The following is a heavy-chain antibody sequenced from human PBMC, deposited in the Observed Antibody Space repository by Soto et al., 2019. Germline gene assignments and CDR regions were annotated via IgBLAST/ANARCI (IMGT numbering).Heavy chain of an antibody. Sequence: QVQLVESGGGVVQPGRSLRLSCAASGFTFRNFGMHWVRQAPGKGLEWVAVIWYDGSNEHYADSVKGRFTISRDNSNNTLHLEMNSLRAEETAVYFCARDSRGFWYSYYGMDVWGQGTTVTVFS. CDR1: GFTFRNFG. V-gene: IGHV3-33*01. J-gene: IGHJ6*02. D-gene: IGHD3-3*01. CDR2: IWYDGSNE. CDR3: ARDSRGFWYSYYGMDV.